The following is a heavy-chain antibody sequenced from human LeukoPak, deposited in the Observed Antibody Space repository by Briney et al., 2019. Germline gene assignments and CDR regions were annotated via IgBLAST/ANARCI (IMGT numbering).Heavy chain of an antibody. Sequence: SESLSLTCAVYGGSFSGYYWTWIRQPPGKGLEWIGEINHSGTTNYNPSLKSRVTVSVETSKNQLSLKLNSVTAADTAVYYCAKWGAIAGTTSWEDYWGQGTLATVSS. CDR1: GGSFSGYY. D-gene: IGHD1-26*01. CDR2: INHSGTT. J-gene: IGHJ4*02. CDR3: AKWGAIAGTTSWEDY. V-gene: IGHV4-34*01.